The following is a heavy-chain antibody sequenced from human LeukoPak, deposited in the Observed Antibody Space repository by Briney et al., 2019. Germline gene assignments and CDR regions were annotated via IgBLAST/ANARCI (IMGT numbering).Heavy chain of an antibody. CDR1: GGSFSGYY. CDR2: INHSGSS. D-gene: IGHD4-17*01. Sequence: SETLSLTCAVYGGSFSGYYWSWIRQPPGKGLEWVGEINHSGSSNYNPSLKSRVTISVDTSKNQFSLKLSSVTAADTAVYYCARGQRPPPTVTSNVSHSYYFDYWGQGTLVTVSS. J-gene: IGHJ4*02. V-gene: IGHV4-34*01. CDR3: ARGQRPPPTVTSNVSHSYYFDY.